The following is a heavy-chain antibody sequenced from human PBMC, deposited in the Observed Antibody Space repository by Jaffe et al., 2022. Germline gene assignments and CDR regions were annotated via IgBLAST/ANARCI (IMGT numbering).Heavy chain of an antibody. D-gene: IGHD3-22*01. V-gene: IGHV3-30*02. J-gene: IGHJ4*02. CDR1: GFTFSSYG. CDR3: AKEAHYYDSSGYYYYDATYYFDY. Sequence: QVQLVESGGGVVQPGGSLRLSCAASGFTFSSYGMHWVRQAPGKGLEWVAFIRYDGSNKYYADSVKGRFTISRDNSKNTLYLQMNSLRAEDTAVYYCAKEAHYYDSSGYYYYDATYYFDYWGQGTLVTVSS. CDR2: IRYDGSNK.